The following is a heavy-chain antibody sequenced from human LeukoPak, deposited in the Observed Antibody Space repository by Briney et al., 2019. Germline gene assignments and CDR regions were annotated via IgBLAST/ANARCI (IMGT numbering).Heavy chain of an antibody. D-gene: IGHD5-12*01. J-gene: IGHJ4*02. CDR2: INQDGSKE. CDR1: GFTFSNYW. Sequence: QPGGSLRLSCAASGFTFSNYWMTWVRQAPGKGLEWVAHINQDGSKEYYMDSVKARFTISSDNAKNSLSLQMNSLRAEDTAVYYCVRDGGVSGYDLLDYWGQGTLVTVSS. V-gene: IGHV3-7*01. CDR3: VRDGGVSGYDLLDY.